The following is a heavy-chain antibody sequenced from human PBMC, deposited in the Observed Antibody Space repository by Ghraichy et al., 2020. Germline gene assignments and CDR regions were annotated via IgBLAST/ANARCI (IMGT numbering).Heavy chain of an antibody. Sequence: GGSLRLSCAASGFTFSSYWMSWVRQAPGKGLEWVANIKQDESEKYYVDSVKGRFTISRDNAKTSLYLQMNSLRAEDTAVYYCARRRATLYGSGSLDYWGQGTLVTVSS. J-gene: IGHJ4*02. V-gene: IGHV3-7*03. CDR2: IKQDESEK. D-gene: IGHD3-10*01. CDR3: ARRRATLYGSGSLDY. CDR1: GFTFSSYW.